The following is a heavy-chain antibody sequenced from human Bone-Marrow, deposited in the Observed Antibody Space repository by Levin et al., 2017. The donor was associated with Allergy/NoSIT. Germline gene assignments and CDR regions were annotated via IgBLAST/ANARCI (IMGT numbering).Heavy chain of an antibody. V-gene: IGHV4-39*07. D-gene: IGHD3-3*01. J-gene: IGHJ4*02. CDR2: IYYSGST. CDR1: GGSISSSSYY. CDR3: ARGLHITIFGVVRAQFDY. Sequence: SCTVSGGSISSSSYYWGWIRQPPGKGLEWIGSIYYSGSTYYNPSLKSRVTISVDTSKNQFSLKLSSVTAADTAVYYCARGLHITIFGVVRAQFDYWGQGTLVTVSS.